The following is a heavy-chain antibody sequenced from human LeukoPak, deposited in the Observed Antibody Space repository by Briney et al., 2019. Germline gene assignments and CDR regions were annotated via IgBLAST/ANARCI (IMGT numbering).Heavy chain of an antibody. D-gene: IGHD3-10*01. Sequence: GASVKVSCKASGYTFIDYAMHWVRQAPGQGLEWMGWINPHSGGTNYAQKFQGRVTMTRDTSISTAYMELSRLRSDDTAVYYCARPAYYYASGSYYDYWGQGTLVTVSS. V-gene: IGHV1-2*02. CDR2: INPHSGGT. CDR1: GYTFIDYA. CDR3: ARPAYYYASGSYYDY. J-gene: IGHJ4*02.